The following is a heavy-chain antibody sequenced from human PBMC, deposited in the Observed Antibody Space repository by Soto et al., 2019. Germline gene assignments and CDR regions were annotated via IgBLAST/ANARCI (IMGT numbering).Heavy chain of an antibody. CDR1: GFTFSSYA. D-gene: IGHD3-3*01. J-gene: IGHJ6*02. CDR2: ISSNGGST. Sequence: GGSLRLSCSASGFTFSSYAMHWVRQAPGKGLEYVSAISSNGGSTYYADSVKGRFTISRDNSKNTLYLQMSSLRAEDTAVYYSVIFDFWSGYYTGIYYYYYYGMDVWGQGTTVTVSS. CDR3: VIFDFWSGYYTGIYYYYYYGMDV. V-gene: IGHV3-64D*08.